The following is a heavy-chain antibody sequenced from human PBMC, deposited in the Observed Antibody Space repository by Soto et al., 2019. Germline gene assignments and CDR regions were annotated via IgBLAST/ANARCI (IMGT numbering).Heavy chain of an antibody. CDR2: IYHTGST. CDR3: ARVGPYCGGDCYSPPP. J-gene: IGHJ5*02. Sequence: SETLSLTCTVSGDSISRGFYYWSWIRQHPGKGLEWIGNIYHTGSTYYNPSLKSRVTISVDASENHFSLKLSSVTAADTAVYYCARVGPYCGGDCYSPPPWGQGTLVTVSS. D-gene: IGHD2-21*02. CDR1: GDSISRGFYY. V-gene: IGHV4-30-4*01.